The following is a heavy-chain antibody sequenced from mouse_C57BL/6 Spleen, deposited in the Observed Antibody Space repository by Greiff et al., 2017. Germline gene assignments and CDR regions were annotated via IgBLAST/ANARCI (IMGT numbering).Heavy chain of an antibody. CDR2: IDPSDSET. CDR3: ARGGYDYDEGFAY. D-gene: IGHD2-4*01. J-gene: IGHJ3*01. CDR1: GYTFTSYW. V-gene: IGHV1-52*01. Sequence: QVQLQQPGAELVRPGSSVKLSCKASGYTFTSYWMHWVKQRPIQGLEWIGNIDPSDSETNYNQKFKDKATVTVDKSASTAYMQLSSLTSEDSAVYYCARGGYDYDEGFAYWGQGTLVTVSA.